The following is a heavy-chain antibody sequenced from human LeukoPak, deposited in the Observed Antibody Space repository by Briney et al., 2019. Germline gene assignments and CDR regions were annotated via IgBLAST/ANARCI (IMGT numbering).Heavy chain of an antibody. CDR3: ARDVGWVQLWFVYYGMDV. J-gene: IGHJ6*02. V-gene: IGHV1-18*01. CDR1: GYTFTSYG. Sequence: ASVKVSCKASGYTFTSYGISWVRQAPGQGLENMGWISTDNGNRIYAQKFQDRVTMTTDTSTSTAYMELRSLRSDDTAVYYCARDVGWVQLWFVYYGMDVWGQGTTVTVSS. CDR2: ISTDNGNR. D-gene: IGHD5-18*01.